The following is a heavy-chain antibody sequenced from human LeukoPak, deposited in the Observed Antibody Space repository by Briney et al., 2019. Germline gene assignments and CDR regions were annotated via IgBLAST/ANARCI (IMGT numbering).Heavy chain of an antibody. CDR3: ARDMPVRDCSSTSCLDY. CDR2: IDSGGST. D-gene: IGHD2-2*01. V-gene: IGHV3-53*01. J-gene: IGHJ4*02. Sequence: GGSLRLSCAASGFTVSSNYMSWVRQAPGKGLEGISVIDSGGSTYYADSVKGRFTISRHNSKNTLYLQMNSLRAEDTAVYYCARDMPVRDCSSTSCLDYWGQGTLVTVSS. CDR1: GFTVSSNY.